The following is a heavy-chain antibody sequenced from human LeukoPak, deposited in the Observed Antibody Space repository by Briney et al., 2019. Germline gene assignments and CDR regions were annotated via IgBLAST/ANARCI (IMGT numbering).Heavy chain of an antibody. CDR3: ARLGIVVVPAAISGMDV. CDR2: INHSGST. Sequence: PETLSLTCAVYGGSFSGYYWSWIRQPPGKGLEWIGEINHSGSTNYNPSLKSRVTISVDTSKNQFSLKLSSVTVADTAVYYCARLGIVVVPAAISGMDVWGKGTTVTVSS. V-gene: IGHV4-34*01. CDR1: GGSFSGYY. J-gene: IGHJ6*04. D-gene: IGHD2-2*02.